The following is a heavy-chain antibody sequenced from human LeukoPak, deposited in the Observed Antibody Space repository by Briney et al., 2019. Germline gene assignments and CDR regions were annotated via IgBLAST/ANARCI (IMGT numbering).Heavy chain of an antibody. CDR2: IYYSGST. CDR3: ARDSGSYYGSL. J-gene: IGHJ4*02. CDR1: GGSISSYY. Sequence: PSETLSLTCTVSGGSISSYYWSWIRQPPGKGLEWIGYIYYSGSTNYNPSLKSRVTISVDTSKNQFSLKLRSVTAADTAVYYCARDSGSYYGSLWGQGTLVTVSS. V-gene: IGHV4-59*01. D-gene: IGHD1-26*01.